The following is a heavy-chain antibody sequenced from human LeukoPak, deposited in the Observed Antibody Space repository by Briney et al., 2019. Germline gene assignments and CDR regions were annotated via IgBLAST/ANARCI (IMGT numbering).Heavy chain of an antibody. CDR2: ISGSGGST. D-gene: IGHD3-10*01. CDR1: GFTFSSYG. V-gene: IGHV3-23*01. CDR3: AKDGWFGEGDY. J-gene: IGHJ4*02. Sequence: GGSLRLYCAASGFTFSSYGMSWVRQAPGKGLEWVSAISGSGGSTYYADSVKGRFTISRDNSKNTLYLQMNSLRAEDTAVYYCAKDGWFGEGDYRGQGTLVTVSS.